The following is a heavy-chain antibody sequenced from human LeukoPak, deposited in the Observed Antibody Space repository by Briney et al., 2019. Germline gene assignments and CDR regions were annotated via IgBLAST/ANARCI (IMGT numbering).Heavy chain of an antibody. CDR2: ISAYSGNT. J-gene: IGHJ6*02. V-gene: IGHV1-18*01. D-gene: IGHD4-17*01. CDR3: ARISTVTTSPYYYYYYGMDV. CDR1: GYTFTSYG. Sequence: ASVKVSCKASGYTFTSYGISWVRQAPGQGLEWMGWISAYSGNTNYAQKLQGRVTMTTDTSTSTAYMELRSLRSDDTAVYYCARISTVTTSPYYYYYYGMDVWGQGTTVTVSS.